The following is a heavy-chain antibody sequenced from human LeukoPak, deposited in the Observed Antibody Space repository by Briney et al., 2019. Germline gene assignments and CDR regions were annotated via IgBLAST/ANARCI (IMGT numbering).Heavy chain of an antibody. CDR3: TRAIRTAAPDS. J-gene: IGHJ4*02. Sequence: GGSLRLSCETSGFSFSSYWMHWVRHAPGKGLVWVSRINSDGSSTTYADSVKGRFTISRDNAKNTLYLGMNSLRAEDTAVYYCTRAIRTAAPDSWGQGTLVSVSS. D-gene: IGHD2-21*02. CDR2: INSDGSST. V-gene: IGHV3-74*01. CDR1: GFSFSSYW.